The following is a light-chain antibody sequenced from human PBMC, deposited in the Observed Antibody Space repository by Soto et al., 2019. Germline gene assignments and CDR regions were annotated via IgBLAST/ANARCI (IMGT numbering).Light chain of an antibody. CDR2: GAS. Sequence: EIVLTQSQGTLSLSPGERATLSCIASQSVSSSYLAWYQQKPGQAPRLLIYGASSRATGIPDRFSGSGSGTDFTLTISRLEPEDFAVYYCQQYGSSLTWTFGQGTKVDI. J-gene: IGKJ1*01. V-gene: IGKV3-20*01. CDR1: QSVSSSY. CDR3: QQYGSSLTWT.